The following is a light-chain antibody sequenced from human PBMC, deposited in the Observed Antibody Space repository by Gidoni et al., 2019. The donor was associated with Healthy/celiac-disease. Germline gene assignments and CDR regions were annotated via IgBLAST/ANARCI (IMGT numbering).Light chain of an antibody. J-gene: IGKJ4*01. CDR2: AAA. CDR3: QQSYSTPRT. V-gene: IGKV1-39*01. Sequence: DFHMTHSPSSLSASVGDRVTITCRASQSISSYLNCYQQKPGKAPKLLIYAAASLQSGGPSRFSGSGSCTDFTLTISSLQPEDFATYYCQQSYSTPRTFGGGTKVEIK. CDR1: QSISSY.